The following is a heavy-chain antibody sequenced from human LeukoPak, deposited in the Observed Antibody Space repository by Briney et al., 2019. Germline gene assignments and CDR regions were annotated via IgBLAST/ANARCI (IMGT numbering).Heavy chain of an antibody. Sequence: SETLSLTCAVYGGSFSGYYWSWIRQPPGKGLEWIGEINHSGSTNYNPSLKSRVTISVDTSKNQFSLKLSSVTAADTAMFYCAGRKAGYCSSSTCYTTPFDDWGQGTLVTVSS. D-gene: IGHD2-2*02. CDR2: INHSGST. CDR1: GGSFSGYY. CDR3: AGRKAGYCSSSTCYTTPFDD. V-gene: IGHV4-34*01. J-gene: IGHJ4*02.